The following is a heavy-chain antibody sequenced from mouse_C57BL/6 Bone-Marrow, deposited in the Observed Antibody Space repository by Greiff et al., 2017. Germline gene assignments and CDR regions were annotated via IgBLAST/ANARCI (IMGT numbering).Heavy chain of an antibody. CDR3: ARRLVFDY. CDR1: GFTFSDYG. Sequence: EVKVVESGGGLVKPGGSLKLSCAASGFTFSDYGMHWVRQAPEKGLEWVAYISSGSSTIYYADKVKGRFTISRDNAKTTLFLQMTSLRSEDTAMYYCARRLVFDYWGQGTTLTVSS. J-gene: IGHJ2*01. V-gene: IGHV5-17*01. CDR2: ISSGSSTI. D-gene: IGHD2-2*01.